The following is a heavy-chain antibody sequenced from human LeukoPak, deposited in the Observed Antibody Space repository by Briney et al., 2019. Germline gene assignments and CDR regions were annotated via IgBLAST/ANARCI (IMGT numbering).Heavy chain of an antibody. CDR2: ISLRGRT. Sequence: SGTLSLTCGVSGGSITTINFWSWVRQPPGGGLEWIGAISLRGRTQYNPSLKSRVNIAIDESKNHLYLSLASVTAADTAVYYCSRVWGTLWVGEFYHYYYGMDVWGQGTTVTVSS. J-gene: IGHJ6*02. CDR3: SRVWGTLWVGEFYHYYYGMDV. CDR1: GGSITTINF. V-gene: IGHV4-4*02. D-gene: IGHD3-10*01.